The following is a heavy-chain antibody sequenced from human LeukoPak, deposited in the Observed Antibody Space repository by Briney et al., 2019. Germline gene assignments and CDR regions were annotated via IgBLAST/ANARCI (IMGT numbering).Heavy chain of an antibody. V-gene: IGHV3-48*01. Sequence: QPGGSLRLSCAASGFTFSSYNMNWVRQASGKGLEWVSSISYSSRARYYADSVKGRFTISRDNFKDSLYLQMDSLRAEDTAVYYCARAYCSSTSCFGWGQGTLVTVSS. CDR1: GFTFSSYN. CDR3: ARAYCSSTSCFG. D-gene: IGHD2-2*01. J-gene: IGHJ4*02. CDR2: ISYSSRAR.